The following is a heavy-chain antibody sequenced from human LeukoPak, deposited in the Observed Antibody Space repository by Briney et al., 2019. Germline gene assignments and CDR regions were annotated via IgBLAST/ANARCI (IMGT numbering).Heavy chain of an antibody. CDR2: IYYSGST. V-gene: IGHV4-59*01. D-gene: IGHD3-9*01. J-gene: IGHJ5*02. CDR3: ARDDYDILTGRLNWFDP. CDR1: GGSISSYY. Sequence: SETLSLTCTVSGGSISSYYWSWIRQPPGKGLEWIGYIYYSGSTNYNPSLKSRVTISVDTSKNQFSLKLSSVTAADTAVYYCARDDYDILTGRLNWFDPWGQGTLVTVSS.